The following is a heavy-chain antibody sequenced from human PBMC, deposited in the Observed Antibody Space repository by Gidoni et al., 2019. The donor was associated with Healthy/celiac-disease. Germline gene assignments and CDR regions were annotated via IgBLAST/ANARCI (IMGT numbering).Heavy chain of an antibody. CDR2: IRSKAYGGTT. Sequence: EVQLVESGGGLVQPGRSLRLSCTASGFTFGDYAMSWVRQAPGKGLEWVGFIRSKAYGGTTEYAASVKGRFTISRDDSKSIAYLQMNSLKTEDTAVYYCTRDNQRYSGYDYWGQGTLVTVSS. D-gene: IGHD5-12*01. CDR1: GFTFGDYA. J-gene: IGHJ4*02. V-gene: IGHV3-49*04. CDR3: TRDNQRYSGYDY.